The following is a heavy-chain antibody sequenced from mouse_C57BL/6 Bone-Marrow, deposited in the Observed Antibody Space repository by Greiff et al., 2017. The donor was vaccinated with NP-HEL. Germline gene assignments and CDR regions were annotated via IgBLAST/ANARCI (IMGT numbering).Heavy chain of an antibody. J-gene: IGHJ1*03. V-gene: IGHV1-69*01. Sequence: QVQLQQPGAELVMPGASVKLSCKASGYTFTSYWMHWVKQRPGQGLEWIGEIDPSDSYTNYNQKFKGKSTLTVDKSSSTAYMQLSSLTSEDAAVYYCARAPSMMTTGGRYFDVWGTGTTVTVSS. D-gene: IGHD2-4*01. CDR1: GYTFTSYW. CDR2: IDPSDSYT. CDR3: ARAPSMMTTGGRYFDV.